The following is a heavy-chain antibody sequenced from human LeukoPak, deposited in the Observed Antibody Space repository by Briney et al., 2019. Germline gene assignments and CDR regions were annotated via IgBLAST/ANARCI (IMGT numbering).Heavy chain of an antibody. V-gene: IGHV3-23*01. J-gene: IGHJ4*02. CDR2: ISGGGGST. CDR1: GFTFSNYA. CDR3: AKLDFDILTGYSTPNYFDY. Sequence: HPGGSLRLSCAASGFTFSNYAMSWVRQAPGKGLEWVSSISGGGGSTNYADSVKGRFTISRDNSKNTLDLQMNSLRAEDTAVYYCAKLDFDILTGYSTPNYFDYWGQGTLVTVSS. D-gene: IGHD3-9*01.